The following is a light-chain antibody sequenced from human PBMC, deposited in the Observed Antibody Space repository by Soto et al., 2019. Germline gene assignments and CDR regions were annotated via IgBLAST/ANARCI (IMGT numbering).Light chain of an antibody. V-gene: IGKV1-9*01. Sequence: DIQLTQSPSFLSASVGDRVTITCRASQGLSSDLAWYQQNPGKAPKLLIYAASTWQSGVPSRFSGSGAGTEFTLTISSLQPEDFATYYCQQLNSYPITFGQGTRLEIK. CDR1: QGLSSD. CDR2: AAS. CDR3: QQLNSYPIT. J-gene: IGKJ5*01.